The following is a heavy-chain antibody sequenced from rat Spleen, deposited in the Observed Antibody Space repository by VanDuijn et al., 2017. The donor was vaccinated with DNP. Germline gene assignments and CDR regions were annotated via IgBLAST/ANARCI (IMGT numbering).Heavy chain of an antibody. CDR3: ATLMYATDYYYFHY. V-gene: IGHV5-31*01. CDR2: ITSSGGST. CDR1: GFTFNNYW. J-gene: IGHJ2*01. D-gene: IGHD1-6*01. Sequence: EVQLVESGGDLVQPGRSLKLSCVASGFTFNNYWMTWIRQVPGKGLEWIASITSSGGSTYYQDSMKGRFIISRDNAKSTLYLQVDSLRSEDTATYYCATLMYATDYYYFHYWGQGVMVTVSS.